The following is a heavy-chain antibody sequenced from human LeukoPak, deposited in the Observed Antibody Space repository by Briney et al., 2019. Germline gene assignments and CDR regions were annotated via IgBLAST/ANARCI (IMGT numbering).Heavy chain of an antibody. J-gene: IGHJ4*02. Sequence: ASVKVSCKASGYSFTRYYIHWVRQAPGQGLEWMGIINPSGGTSNAQKFQGRVTMTRDTSTSTVYMEVSSLTSEDTAVYYCASASGYYAPPDYWGQGTLVTVSS. CDR3: ASASGYYAPPDY. CDR1: GYSFTRYY. D-gene: IGHD3-22*01. CDR2: INPSGGT. V-gene: IGHV1-46*01.